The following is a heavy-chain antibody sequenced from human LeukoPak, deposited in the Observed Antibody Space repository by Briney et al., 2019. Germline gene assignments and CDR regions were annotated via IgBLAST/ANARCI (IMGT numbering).Heavy chain of an antibody. CDR3: AKAASSSSSYYFDY. CDR1: GFTFSSYA. D-gene: IGHD6-13*01. V-gene: IGHV3-23*01. Sequence: GGSLRLSCAASGFTFSSYAMSWVRQAPGKGLEWVSTIRGSGDGTYYADSVKGRFTISRDNSKNTLYLQMNSLRAEDTAVYYCAKAASSSSSYYFDYWGQGTLVTVSS. J-gene: IGHJ4*02. CDR2: IRGSGDGT.